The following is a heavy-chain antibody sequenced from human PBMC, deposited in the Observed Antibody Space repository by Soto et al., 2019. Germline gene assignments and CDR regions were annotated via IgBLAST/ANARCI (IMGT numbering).Heavy chain of an antibody. J-gene: IGHJ6*02. Sequence: HVQLVQSGAEVKKPGASVKVSCKASGYNFTNYAMHLVRQAPAQRLKWMGWINAGNGNTKYSQKFQGRVNITRDTSGSTAYMELSSLRSEDKAVYYCARDACRGTSCHTQENYYAMDVWGQGTRVTVS. CDR2: INAGNGNT. CDR1: GYNFTNYA. V-gene: IGHV1-3*01. CDR3: ARDACRGTSCHTQENYYAMDV. D-gene: IGHD2-2*01.